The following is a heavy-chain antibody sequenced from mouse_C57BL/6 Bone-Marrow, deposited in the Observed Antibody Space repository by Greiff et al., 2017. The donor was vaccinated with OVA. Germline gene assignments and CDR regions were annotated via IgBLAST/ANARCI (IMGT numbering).Heavy chain of an antibody. CDR3: TRSRDLHLLLRLDY. D-gene: IGHD1-1*01. J-gene: IGHJ2*01. Sequence: EVQLQQSGTVLARPGASVKMSCKTSGYTFTSYWMHWVKQRPGQGLEWIGAIYPGNSDTSYNQKFKGKAKLTAVTSASTAYMELSSLTNEDSAVYYCTRSRDLHLLLRLDYWGQGTTLTVSS. CDR1: GYTFTSYW. V-gene: IGHV1-5*01. CDR2: IYPGNSDT.